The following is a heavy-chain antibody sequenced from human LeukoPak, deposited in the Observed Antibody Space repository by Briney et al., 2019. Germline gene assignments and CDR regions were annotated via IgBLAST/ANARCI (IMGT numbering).Heavy chain of an antibody. J-gene: IGHJ4*02. CDR2: ISYDGSNK. CDR1: GFTFSSYG. CDR3: AKDRVLWFGEGIDY. D-gene: IGHD3-10*01. Sequence: GRSLRLSCAASGFTFSSYGMHWVRQAPGKGLEWVAVISYDGSNKYYADSVKGRLTISRDNSKNTLYLQMNSLRAEDTAVYYCAKDRVLWFGEGIDYWGQGILVTVSS. V-gene: IGHV3-30*18.